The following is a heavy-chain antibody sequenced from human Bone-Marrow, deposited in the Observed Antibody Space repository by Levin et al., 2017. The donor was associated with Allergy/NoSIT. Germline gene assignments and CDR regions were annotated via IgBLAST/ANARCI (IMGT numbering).Heavy chain of an antibody. V-gene: IGHV4-39*01. Sequence: PSETLSLTCTVSGGSISSSPYYWGWIRQPPGKGLEWIGSIYHSGTTYYNLSLKSRVTISVDTSQNQFSLKLSSVTAADTAIYYCPRLTRIATAAFSWGQGTLVTVSS. D-gene: IGHD6-13*01. J-gene: IGHJ5*02. CDR3: PRLTRIATAAFS. CDR2: IYHSGTT. CDR1: GGSISSSPYY.